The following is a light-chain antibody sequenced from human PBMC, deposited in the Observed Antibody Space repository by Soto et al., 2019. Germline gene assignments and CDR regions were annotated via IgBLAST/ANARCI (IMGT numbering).Light chain of an antibody. CDR2: RVS. J-gene: IGKJ3*01. V-gene: IGKV3-20*01. CDR3: QQYADSPFT. Sequence: IVLTQSPSTLSLSPGEGATLSCRASQRVDGSYLAWYQQKPGQPPRLLISRVSIRATGIPDRFSGSGSGTAFTLTISRLEPEDFAVYFCQQYADSPFTFGPGTKVEIK. CDR1: QRVDGSY.